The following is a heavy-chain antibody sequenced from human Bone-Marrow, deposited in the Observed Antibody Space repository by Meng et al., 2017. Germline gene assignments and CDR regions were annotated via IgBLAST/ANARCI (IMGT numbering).Heavy chain of an antibody. CDR3: ARDREWDSSSWYVFDY. CDR1: GFTFSSYA. D-gene: IGHD6-13*01. J-gene: IGHJ4*02. V-gene: IGHV3-30*04. Sequence: GESLKISCAASGFTFSSYAMHWVRQAPGKGLEWVAVISYDGSNKYYADSVKGRFTISRDNSKNTLYLQMNSLRAEDTAVYYCARDREWDSSSWYVFDYWGQGTLVTVSS. CDR2: ISYDGSNK.